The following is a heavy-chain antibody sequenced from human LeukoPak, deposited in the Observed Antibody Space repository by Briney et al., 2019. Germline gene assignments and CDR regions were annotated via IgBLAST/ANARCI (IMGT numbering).Heavy chain of an antibody. J-gene: IGHJ4*02. Sequence: GASVKVSCTTSGYTFTTYAMNWVRQAPGQGLEWMGWITTNTGTPTYAQGFTGRFVFSLDTSVSTAYLQINSLKAEDTAVYYCARGPYHFDYWGQGTLVTVSS. CDR1: GYTFTTYA. CDR2: ITTNTGTP. CDR3: ARGPYHFDY. V-gene: IGHV7-4-1*02.